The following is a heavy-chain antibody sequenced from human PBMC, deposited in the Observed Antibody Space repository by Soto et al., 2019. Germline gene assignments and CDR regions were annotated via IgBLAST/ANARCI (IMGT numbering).Heavy chain of an antibody. CDR3: ARGGIAVLKGRRWFDP. D-gene: IGHD6-19*01. CDR2: IIPILGIA. V-gene: IGHV1-69*02. Sequence: ASVKVSCKASGGTFSSYTISSVRQAPGQGLEWMGRIIPILGIANYAQKFQGRVTITADKSTSTAYMELSSLRSEDTAVYYCARGGIAVLKGRRWFDPWGQGTLVTVSS. CDR1: GGTFSSYT. J-gene: IGHJ5*02.